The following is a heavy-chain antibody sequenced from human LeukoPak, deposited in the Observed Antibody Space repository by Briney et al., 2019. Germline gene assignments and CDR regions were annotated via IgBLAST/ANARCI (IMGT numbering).Heavy chain of an antibody. Sequence: PGGSLRLSCAASGFSFNHAWMSWVRQAPGKELEWVGRIKSRTNGGTTDHAAGVKGRFTISRDDSKNTLYLQMNSLKTEDTAVYHCTTISGVAAAGTRNYYYYMDVWGRGTTVTVSS. CDR1: GFSFNHAW. D-gene: IGHD6-13*01. J-gene: IGHJ6*03. CDR3: TTISGVAAAGTRNYYYYMDV. V-gene: IGHV3-15*01. CDR2: IKSRTNGGTT.